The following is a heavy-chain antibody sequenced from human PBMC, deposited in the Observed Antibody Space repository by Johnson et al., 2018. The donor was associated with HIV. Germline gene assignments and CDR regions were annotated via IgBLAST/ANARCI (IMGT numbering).Heavy chain of an antibody. CDR2: IYSGRST. J-gene: IGHJ3*01. D-gene: IGHD3-22*01. CDR1: GFTVSSNY. Sequence: VQLVESGGGLVKPGGSLRLSCAASGFTVSSNYMTWVRQAPGKGLEWVSVIYSGRSTYYADSVKGRFTISRDNSKNTLYLQMNSLRAEDTAVYYCARAYYDSGGYYPHAFHVWGQGTMVTVSP. V-gene: IGHV3-53*01. CDR3: ARAYYDSGGYYPHAFHV.